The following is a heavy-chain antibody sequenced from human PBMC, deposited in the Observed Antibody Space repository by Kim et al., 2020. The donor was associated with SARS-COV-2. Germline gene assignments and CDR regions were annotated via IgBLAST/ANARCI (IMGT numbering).Heavy chain of an antibody. Sequence: GGSLRLSCAASGFTFSSYAMSWVRQAPGKGLEWVSAISGSGGSTYYADSVKGRFTISRDNSKNTLYLQMNSLRAEDTAVYYCAKDEWELLRRWEVSLDIWGHGAMVTVSS. V-gene: IGHV3-23*01. CDR1: GFTFSSYA. CDR2: ISGSGGST. CDR3: AKDEWELLRRWEVSLDI. J-gene: IGHJ3*02. D-gene: IGHD1-26*01.